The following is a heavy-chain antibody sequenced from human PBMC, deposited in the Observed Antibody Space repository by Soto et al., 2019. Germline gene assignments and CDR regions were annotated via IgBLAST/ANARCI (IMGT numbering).Heavy chain of an antibody. CDR1: GASISGFY. Sequence: AXETLSLTFTVSGASISGFYWSWIRKSAGKGLEWIGLIYATGTTDYNPSLKSRVMMSVDTSKKQFSLKLRSVTAADTAVYYCVRDGTKTLREWFDTWGQGISVTVSS. V-gene: IGHV4-4*07. J-gene: IGHJ5*02. CDR2: IYATGTT. CDR3: VRDGTKTLREWFDT. D-gene: IGHD1-1*01.